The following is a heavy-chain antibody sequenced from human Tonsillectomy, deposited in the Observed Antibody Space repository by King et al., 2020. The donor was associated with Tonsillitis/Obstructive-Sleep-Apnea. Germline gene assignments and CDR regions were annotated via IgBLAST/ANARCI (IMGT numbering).Heavy chain of an antibody. CDR2: ISGRSRTI. CDR3: ARDRYSSSSSGAFDI. Sequence: VQLVESGGGLVQPGGSLRLSCAASGFTFSRYSMNWVRQAPGKGLVWVSYISGRSRTIYYADSVKGRFTISRDNAKNSLYLQMNSLRDEDTAVYYCARDRYSSSSSGAFDIWGQGTMVTVSS. J-gene: IGHJ3*02. D-gene: IGHD6-6*01. V-gene: IGHV3-48*02. CDR1: GFTFSRYS.